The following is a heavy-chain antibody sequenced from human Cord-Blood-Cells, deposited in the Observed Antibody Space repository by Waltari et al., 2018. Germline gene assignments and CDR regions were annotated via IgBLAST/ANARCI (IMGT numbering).Heavy chain of an antibody. CDR1: GYTFTGYY. D-gene: IGHD6-13*01. Sequence: QVQLVQSGAEVKKPGASVKVSCKASGYTFTGYYMHWVQQAPGQGLEWMGWINPNSGGTNYAQKFQGRVTMTRDTSISTAYMELSRLRSDDTAVYYCARDKGGIAAAGDAFDIWGQGTMVTVSS. V-gene: IGHV1-2*02. CDR2: INPNSGGT. J-gene: IGHJ3*02. CDR3: ARDKGGIAAAGDAFDI.